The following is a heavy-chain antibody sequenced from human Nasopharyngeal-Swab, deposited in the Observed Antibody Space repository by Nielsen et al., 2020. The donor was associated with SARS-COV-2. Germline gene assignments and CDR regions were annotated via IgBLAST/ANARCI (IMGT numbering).Heavy chain of an antibody. CDR2: IIPIFGTA. D-gene: IGHD3-9*01. CDR1: GGTFSSYA. CDR3: ARVRYDILPSIYPPPYYGKDV. Sequence: SVKVSCKASGGTFSSYAISWVRQAPGQGLEWMGGIIPIFGTANYAQKFQGRVTITADESTSTAYMELSSLRSKDTAVYYCARVRYDILPSIYPPPYYGKDVWGQGTTVTVSS. V-gene: IGHV1-69*13. J-gene: IGHJ6*02.